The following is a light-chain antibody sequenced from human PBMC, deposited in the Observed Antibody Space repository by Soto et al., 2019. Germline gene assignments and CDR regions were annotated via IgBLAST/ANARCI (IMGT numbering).Light chain of an antibody. CDR3: QQRSNWPLFT. V-gene: IGKV3-11*01. CDR2: DTS. CDR1: QSVSSY. J-gene: IGKJ2*01. Sequence: EIVLTQSPATVSLSPGERVNLSCRASQSVSSYLAWYQQKPGQAPRLLIYDTSDRATGVPARFSGSGSGTDFTLTISSLEPEDFAVYYCQQRSNWPLFTFGQGTKLEIK.